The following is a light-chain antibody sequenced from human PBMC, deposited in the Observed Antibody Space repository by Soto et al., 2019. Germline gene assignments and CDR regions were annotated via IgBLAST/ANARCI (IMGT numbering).Light chain of an antibody. Sequence: DIQMTQSPSSLSASVGERVTITCRASQSISSYLNWYQQRPGKAPKLLIYSTSTFQSGVPSRFSGSGSGTDFTLTISNLQPEDFATYYCQQSSITPLTFGGGTKVEFK. J-gene: IGKJ4*01. CDR2: STS. CDR1: QSISSY. V-gene: IGKV1-39*01. CDR3: QQSSITPLT.